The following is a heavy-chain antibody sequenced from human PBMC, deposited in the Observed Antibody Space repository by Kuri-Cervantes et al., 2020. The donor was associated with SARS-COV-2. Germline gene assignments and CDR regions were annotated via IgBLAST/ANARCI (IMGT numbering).Heavy chain of an antibody. D-gene: IGHD3-22*01. Sequence: GESLKISCAASGFTFSSYAMSWVRQAPGKGLEWVSAISGSGGSTYYADSVKGRFTTSRDNSKNTLYLQMNSLRAEDTAVYYCAMKSTRNNYYDSSGSFDYWGQGTLVTVSS. V-gene: IGHV3-23*01. CDR2: ISGSGGST. CDR3: AMKSTRNNYYDSSGSFDY. CDR1: GFTFSSYA. J-gene: IGHJ4*02.